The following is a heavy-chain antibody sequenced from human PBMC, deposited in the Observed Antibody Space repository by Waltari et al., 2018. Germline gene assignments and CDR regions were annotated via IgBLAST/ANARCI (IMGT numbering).Heavy chain of an antibody. Sequence: QVQLVQSGAEVKKPGSSVKVSCKASGGTFSRFTFSWLRQAPGHGLDWMGNIIAFTEVSNYAQKFQGRLTITADKSTATVFMELTGLTSDDTALYFCVTPGAAGPYESGGYYFRSWGQGTLVTVSP. CDR2: IIAFTEVS. CDR3: VTPGAAGPYESGGYYFRS. V-gene: IGHV1-69*02. D-gene: IGHD3-22*01. J-gene: IGHJ1*01. CDR1: GGTFSRFT.